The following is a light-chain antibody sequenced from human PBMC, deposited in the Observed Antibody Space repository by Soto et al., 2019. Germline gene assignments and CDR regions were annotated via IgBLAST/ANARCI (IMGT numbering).Light chain of an antibody. J-gene: IGKJ1*01. CDR1: QSISSW. CDR3: QQYNGYRWT. Sequence: DIPMTQSPSTLSASVGDRVTITCRASQSISSWLAWYQQKPGKAPKLLIYKASSLESGVPSRFSGSGSGTEFTLTISSLQPDDFATYYCQQYNGYRWTFGQGTKVDI. CDR2: KAS. V-gene: IGKV1-5*03.